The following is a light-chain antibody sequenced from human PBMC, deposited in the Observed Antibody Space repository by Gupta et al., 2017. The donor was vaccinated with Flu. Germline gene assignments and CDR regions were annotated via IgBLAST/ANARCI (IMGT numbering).Light chain of an antibody. CDR3: QQDGSSTGT. CDR1: QSVNSSY. CDR2: GAS. V-gene: IGKV3-20*01. Sequence: EIVLTQSPGTLSLSPGERATISCRASQSVNSSYLAWYQQKPGQAPRLLIYGASSRATGIPDRFSGSGSGTDFTLTISRLEPEDFAVYYCQQDGSSTGTFGQGTKVEIK. J-gene: IGKJ1*01.